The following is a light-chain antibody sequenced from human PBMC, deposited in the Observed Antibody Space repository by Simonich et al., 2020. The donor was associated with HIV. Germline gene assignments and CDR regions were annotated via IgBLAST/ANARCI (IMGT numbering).Light chain of an antibody. J-gene: IGLJ1*01. CDR2: DGS. Sequence: QSALTQPASVSGSPGRSITISSTGTTSDVGGYNYVTWYQQHPGKAPKLMIYDGSNRPSGVSNRFAGSKSGNTASLTISGLQADDEADYYCSSYTSSTTLVFGTGTKVTVL. CDR1: TSDVGGYNY. CDR3: SSYTSSTTLV. V-gene: IGLV2-14*03.